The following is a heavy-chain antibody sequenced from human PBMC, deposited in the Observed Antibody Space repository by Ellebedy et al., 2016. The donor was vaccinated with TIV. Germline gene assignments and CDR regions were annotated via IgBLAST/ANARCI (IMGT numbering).Heavy chain of an antibody. D-gene: IGHD4-11*01. Sequence: SETLSLTCTVSGDSITSYYWSWIRQPPGKGLEWIGFIHHSGSTNYNPSLKSRVTLSVDMSKNQFSLNLNSVTAADTAVYYCARTFTERLGGLTTHWVLDYWGQGTLVTASS. CDR2: IHHSGST. CDR1: GDSITSYY. J-gene: IGHJ4*02. CDR3: ARTFTERLGGLTTHWVLDY. V-gene: IGHV4-59*01.